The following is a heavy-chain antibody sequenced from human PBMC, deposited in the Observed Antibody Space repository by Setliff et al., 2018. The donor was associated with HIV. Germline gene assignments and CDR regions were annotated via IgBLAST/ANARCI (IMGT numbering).Heavy chain of an antibody. CDR3: AAASNRRVRGVNLHYYYYMDV. V-gene: IGHV1-58*02. D-gene: IGHD3-10*01. J-gene: IGHJ6*03. Sequence: SVKVSCKASGFTFTSSAMQWVRQARGQRLEWIGWIVVGSDNTNYAQRFQERVTITRDLSTSTAYMELSSLRSEDTAVYYCAAASNRRVRGVNLHYYYYMDVWGKGTTVTVSS. CDR1: GFTFTSSA. CDR2: IVVGSDNT.